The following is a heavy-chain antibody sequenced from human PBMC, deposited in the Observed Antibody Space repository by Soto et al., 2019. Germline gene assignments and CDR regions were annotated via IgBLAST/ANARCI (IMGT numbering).Heavy chain of an antibody. CDR1: GGTFSSYA. CDR2: IIPIFGTA. J-gene: IGHJ6*02. CDR3: ARGSGGSYYSYYGMDV. V-gene: IGHV1-69*12. Sequence: QVQLVQSGAEVKKPGSSVKVSCKASGGTFSSYAINWVRQAPGQGLEWMGGIIPIFGTANYAQKFQGRVTIHADEHTSTAYMELSSLRSEDTAVYYWARGSGGSYYSYYGMDVGGQGTTVTVSS. D-gene: IGHD2-15*01.